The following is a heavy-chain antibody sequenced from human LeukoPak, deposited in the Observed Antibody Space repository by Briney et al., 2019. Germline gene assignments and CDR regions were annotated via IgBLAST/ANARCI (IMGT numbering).Heavy chain of an antibody. CDR1: GYSFTSYW. CDR3: ARAITDCGGDCYCYFDY. D-gene: IGHD2-21*02. V-gene: IGHV5-51*01. J-gene: IGHJ4*02. Sequence: GESLKISCKGSGYSFTSYWIGWVRQMPGKGLEWMGVIYPGDSDTRYSPSFRGQVSISADKSISTAYLRWSSLKASDTAVYYCARAITDCGGDCYCYFDYWGQGTLVTVSS. CDR2: IYPGDSDT.